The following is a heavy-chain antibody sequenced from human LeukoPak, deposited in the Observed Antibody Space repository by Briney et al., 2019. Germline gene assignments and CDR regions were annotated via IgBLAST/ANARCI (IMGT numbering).Heavy chain of an antibody. CDR3: ARDWAVNSGYRRLHFDY. V-gene: IGHV3-23*01. CDR1: GFTFSSYA. Sequence: GGSLRLSCAASGFTFSSYAMSWVRQAPGKGLEWVSAISGSSDSTYYADSVKGRFTISRDNSKNTLYLQMNSLRADDTAVYYCARDWAVNSGYRRLHFDYWGQGTLVTVSS. D-gene: IGHD5-12*01. CDR2: ISGSSDST. J-gene: IGHJ4*02.